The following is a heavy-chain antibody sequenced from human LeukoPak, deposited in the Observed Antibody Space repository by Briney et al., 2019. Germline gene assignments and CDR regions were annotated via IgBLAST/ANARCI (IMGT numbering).Heavy chain of an antibody. CDR1: GFTFSSYS. Sequence: PPGGSLRLSCAASGFTFSSYSMNWVRQAPGKGLEWVSYISSSSSTIYYADSVKVRFTISRDNAKNSLYLQMNSLRAGDTAVYYCARERDCSSTSCYTHSYYYYMDVWGKGTTVTVSS. J-gene: IGHJ6*03. D-gene: IGHD2-2*02. CDR2: ISSSSSTI. CDR3: ARERDCSSTSCYTHSYYYYMDV. V-gene: IGHV3-48*01.